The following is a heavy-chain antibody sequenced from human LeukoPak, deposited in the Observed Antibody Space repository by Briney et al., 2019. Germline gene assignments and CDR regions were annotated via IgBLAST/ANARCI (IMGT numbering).Heavy chain of an antibody. CDR2: ITSSGSTI. V-gene: IGHV3-48*03. Sequence: GGSLRLSCAASGFTFSSYEMNWVRQAPEKGLEWVSYITSSGSTIYYADSVKGRFTISRDNAKNSLYLQMNSLRAEDTAVYYCAREAGDQFDYWGQGTLATVSS. CDR1: GFTFSSYE. D-gene: IGHD3-10*01. J-gene: IGHJ4*02. CDR3: AREAGDQFDY.